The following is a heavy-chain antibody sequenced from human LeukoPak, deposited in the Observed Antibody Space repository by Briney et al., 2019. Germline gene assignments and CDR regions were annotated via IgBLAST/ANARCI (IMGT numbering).Heavy chain of an antibody. CDR3: ARGPNWAHIDY. D-gene: IGHD7-27*01. Sequence: GGSLRLSCAASGFTVITNFMTWVRQAPGKGLEWVSVIYSGGTTYYADSVKGRFTLSRGNSKNTVYLQMNSLRAEDTAMYYCARGPNWAHIDYWGQGTLVTVSS. J-gene: IGHJ4*02. CDR1: GFTVITNF. CDR2: IYSGGTT. V-gene: IGHV3-66*02.